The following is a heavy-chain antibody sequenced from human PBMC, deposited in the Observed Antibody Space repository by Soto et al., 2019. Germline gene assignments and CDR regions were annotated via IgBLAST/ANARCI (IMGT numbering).Heavy chain of an antibody. J-gene: IGHJ6*02. Sequence: QVQLQESGPGLVKPSETLSLTCTVSGGSISGYYWSWIRQPPGKGLEWIGYMYNTGSTVYNPSFKSRVTIPVDTSNNQFSLKLNSVTAADTAVYYCARDLWGYCGTDCYPLDVWGQGTTGTVSS. V-gene: IGHV4-59*01. CDR3: ARDLWGYCGTDCYPLDV. CDR2: MYNTGST. D-gene: IGHD2-21*02. CDR1: GGSISGYY.